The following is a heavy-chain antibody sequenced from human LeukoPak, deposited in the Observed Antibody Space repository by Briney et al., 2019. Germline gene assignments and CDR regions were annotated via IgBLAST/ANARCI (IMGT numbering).Heavy chain of an antibody. V-gene: IGHV1-69*05. D-gene: IGHD6-19*01. CDR3: ATPRIAVAGWDYYFDY. Sequence: SVKVSCKASGGTFSSYAISWVRQAPGQGLEWMGGIIPIFGTANYAQKFQGRVTITTDESTSTAYMELSSLRSEDTAVYYCATPRIAVAGWDYYFDYWGQGTLVTVSS. J-gene: IGHJ4*02. CDR1: GGTFSSYA. CDR2: IIPIFGTA.